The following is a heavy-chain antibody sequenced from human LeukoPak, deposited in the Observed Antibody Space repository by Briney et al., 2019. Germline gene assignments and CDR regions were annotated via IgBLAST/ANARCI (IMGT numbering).Heavy chain of an antibody. CDR2: ISAYNGNK. Sequence: GASVKVSCKASGYTFTSYGISWVRQAHGQGGEGMGWISAYNGNKNYEKKLQGRVTMNTDTSTSTAYMELRSLRSDDTSVYYCARDDYYGSSGYAFDYWGQGTLVTVSS. J-gene: IGHJ4*02. CDR3: ARDDYYGSSGYAFDY. D-gene: IGHD3-22*01. V-gene: IGHV1-18*01. CDR1: GYTFTSYG.